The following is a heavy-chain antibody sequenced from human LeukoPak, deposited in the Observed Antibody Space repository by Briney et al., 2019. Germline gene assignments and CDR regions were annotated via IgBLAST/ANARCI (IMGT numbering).Heavy chain of an antibody. D-gene: IGHD2-15*01. Sequence: PSETLSLTCTVSGGSISSSSYYWGWIRQPPGKGLEWIGSIYYSGSTYYNPSLKSRVTISVDTSKNQFSLKLSSVTAADTAVYYCAGGYCSGGSCSYYYYGMDVWGQGTTVTVSS. J-gene: IGHJ6*02. CDR1: GGSISSSSYY. CDR3: AGGYCSGGSCSYYYYGMDV. V-gene: IGHV4-39*07. CDR2: IYYSGST.